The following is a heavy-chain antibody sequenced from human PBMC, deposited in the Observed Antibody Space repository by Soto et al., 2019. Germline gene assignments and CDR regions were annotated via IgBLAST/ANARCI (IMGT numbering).Heavy chain of an antibody. CDR2: IIPIFGTA. Sequence: QVQLVQSGAEVKKPGSSVKFSCKASGGTFSSYVISWVRQAPGQGLEWMGGIIPIFGTAHYAQKFQGRVTSTADESTTTAYMELSSLRSEDTAVYYCARSPEEGYWGQGTLVTVSS. CDR1: GGTFSSYV. CDR3: ARSPEEGY. V-gene: IGHV1-69*12. J-gene: IGHJ4*02.